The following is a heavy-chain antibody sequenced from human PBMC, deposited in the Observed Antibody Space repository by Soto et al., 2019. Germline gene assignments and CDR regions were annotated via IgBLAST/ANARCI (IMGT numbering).Heavy chain of an antibody. J-gene: IGHJ4*02. CDR3: FGYYDSNVYRQIDY. Sequence: PVLPLRLPCTVSGGTITNAWRSWISKAPGKGLEWLGRLKSKADGGTTDYAAPVNGRFTFSRDDSTNTLYLQMNSLKIEDTALYYCFGYYDSNVYRQIDYWGQGTLVTVSS. D-gene: IGHD3-22*01. CDR1: GGTITNAW. CDR2: LKSKADGGTT. V-gene: IGHV3-15*01.